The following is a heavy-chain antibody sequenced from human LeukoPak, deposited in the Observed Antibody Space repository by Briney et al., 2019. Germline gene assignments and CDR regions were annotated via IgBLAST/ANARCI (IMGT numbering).Heavy chain of an antibody. CDR1: GGSISSYY. J-gene: IGHJ5*02. Sequence: KTSETLSLTCTVSGGSISSYYWSWIRQPPGKGLEWIGYIYYSGSTNYNPSLKSRVTISVDTSKNQFSLKLSSVTAADTAVYYCARGGYSYGYNWFDPWGQGTLVTVSS. CDR3: ARGGYSYGYNWFDP. CDR2: IYYSGST. V-gene: IGHV4-59*01. D-gene: IGHD5-18*01.